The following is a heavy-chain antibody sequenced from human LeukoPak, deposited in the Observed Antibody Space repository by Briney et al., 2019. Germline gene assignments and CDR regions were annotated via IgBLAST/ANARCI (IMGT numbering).Heavy chain of an antibody. J-gene: IGHJ4*02. CDR1: GVTFSSYA. D-gene: IGHD3-22*01. V-gene: IGHV3-7*03. CDR2: IKQDGSKK. CDR3: ATPLDYYDTSGYHQGGD. Sequence: GGSLRLSCAASGVTFSSYAMSWVRQAPGKGLEWVANIKQDGSKKNYVDSVKGRYTISRDNAKNSLYLQMNSLRAEDTAVYYCATPLDYYDTSGYHQGGDWGQGTLVTVSS.